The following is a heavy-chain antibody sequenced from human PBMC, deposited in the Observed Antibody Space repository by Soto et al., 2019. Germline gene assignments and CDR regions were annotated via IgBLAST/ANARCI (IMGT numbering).Heavy chain of an antibody. CDR2: INWDDDK. J-gene: IGHJ5*02. CDR1: GFSLSTSGMC. CDR3: ARSRQAYSKDDNWFDP. D-gene: IGHD4-4*01. Sequence: SGPTLVNPTQTLKLTCTFSGFSLSTSGMCVSWIRQPPGKALEWLALINWDDDKYYSTSLKTRLTISKDTSKNQVVLTITNMDPLDIATYYCARSRQAYSKDDNWFDPWGQGTLVTVSS. V-gene: IGHV2-70*01.